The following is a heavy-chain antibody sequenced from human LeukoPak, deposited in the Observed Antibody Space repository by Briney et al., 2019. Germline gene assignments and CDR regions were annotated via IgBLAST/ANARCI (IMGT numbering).Heavy chain of an antibody. CDR2: ISYDGSNK. D-gene: IGHD4-17*01. Sequence: PGGSLRLSCAASGFTFSSYGMHWVRQAPGKGLEWVAVISYDGSNKYYADSVKGRFTISRDNSKNTLYLQMNSLRAEDAAVYYCARSTTTVTVHFDYWGQGTLVTVSS. V-gene: IGHV3-30*19. CDR1: GFTFSSYG. J-gene: IGHJ4*02. CDR3: ARSTTTVTVHFDY.